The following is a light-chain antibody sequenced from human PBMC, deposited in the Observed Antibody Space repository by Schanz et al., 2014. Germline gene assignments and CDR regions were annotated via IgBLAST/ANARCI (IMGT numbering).Light chain of an antibody. CDR2: DAS. CDR1: QSVSSY. CDR3: QQRSNWPPTIT. Sequence: EIVLTQSPGTLSLSPGERATLSCRASQSVSSYLAWYQQKPGQAPRLLIYDASSRATGIPAKFSGSGSGTDFTLTISSLEPEDFALYYCQQRSNWPPTITFGGGTKVEIK. J-gene: IGKJ4*01. V-gene: IGKV3-11*01.